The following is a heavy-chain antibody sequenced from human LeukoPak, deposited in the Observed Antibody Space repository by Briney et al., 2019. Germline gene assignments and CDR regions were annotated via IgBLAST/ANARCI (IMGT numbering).Heavy chain of an antibody. CDR1: GGSISNYY. V-gene: IGHV4-59*01. CDR3: ARDRLQLQS. CDR2: IYYTGNT. D-gene: IGHD1-1*01. J-gene: IGHJ5*02. Sequence: SETLSLTCTVSGGSISNYYWNWIRQPPGKGLEWIGYIYYTGNTNYNPSLKSRVTISVDASKNQFSLKLSSVTAADTAVYYCARDRLQLQSWGQGTLVTVSS.